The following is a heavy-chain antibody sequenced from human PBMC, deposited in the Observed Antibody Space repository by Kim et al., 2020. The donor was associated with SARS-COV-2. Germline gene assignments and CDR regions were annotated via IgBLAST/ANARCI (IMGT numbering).Heavy chain of an antibody. CDR2: IYYSGST. J-gene: IGHJ4*02. D-gene: IGHD3-3*01. CDR1: GGSISSGGYY. Sequence: SETLSLTCTVSGGSISSGGYYWSWIRQHPGKGLEWIAYIYYSGSTAYNLSLKSRLTISVDTSKNQVSLKLSSVTAADTAVYYCARAGIALFGVVTHFDYWGQGTLVTVSS. CDR3: ARAGIALFGVVTHFDY. V-gene: IGHV4-31*03.